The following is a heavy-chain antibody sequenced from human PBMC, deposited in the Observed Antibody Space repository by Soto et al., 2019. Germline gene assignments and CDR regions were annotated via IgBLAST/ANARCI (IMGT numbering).Heavy chain of an antibody. D-gene: IGHD3-10*01. CDR2: IYYSGST. Sequence: PSETLSLTCTVSGGSVSSSSYYWGWIRQPPGKGLEWIGSIYYSGSTYYNPSLKSRVTISVDTSKNQFSLKLSSVTAADTAVYYCARHSFVFRPPRWFDPCGQGPLVTVS. J-gene: IGHJ5*02. CDR3: ARHSFVFRPPRWFDP. V-gene: IGHV4-39*01. CDR1: GGSVSSSSYY.